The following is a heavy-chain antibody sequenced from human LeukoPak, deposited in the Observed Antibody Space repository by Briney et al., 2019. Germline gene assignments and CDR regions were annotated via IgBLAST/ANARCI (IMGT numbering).Heavy chain of an antibody. Sequence: PGGSLRLSCAASGFTFSSYEMNWVRQAPGKGLEWVSYISSSGSTIYYADSVKGRFTISRDNAENSLYLQMNSLRAEDTAMYYCARGGDGYNSDLDYWGQGTLVTVSS. CDR3: ARGGDGYNSDLDY. D-gene: IGHD5-24*01. V-gene: IGHV3-48*03. CDR2: ISSSGSTI. CDR1: GFTFSSYE. J-gene: IGHJ4*02.